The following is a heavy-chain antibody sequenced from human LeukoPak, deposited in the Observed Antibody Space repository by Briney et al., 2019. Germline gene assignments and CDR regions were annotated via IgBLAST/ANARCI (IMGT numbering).Heavy chain of an antibody. Sequence: ASVKVSCKASGGTFSSYAISWVRQAPGQGLEWMGRIIPILGIANYAQKFQGRVTMTEDTSTDTAYMELSSLRSEDTAVYYCATNKQWLVYYFDYWGQGTLVTVSS. CDR3: ATNKQWLVYYFDY. CDR2: IIPILGIA. D-gene: IGHD6-19*01. V-gene: IGHV1-69*04. CDR1: GGTFSSYA. J-gene: IGHJ4*02.